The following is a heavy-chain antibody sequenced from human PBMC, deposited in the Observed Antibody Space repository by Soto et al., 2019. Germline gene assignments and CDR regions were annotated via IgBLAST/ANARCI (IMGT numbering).Heavy chain of an antibody. CDR3: AAPHGSSEWYYLDY. V-gene: IGHV3-23*01. J-gene: IGHJ4*02. CDR2: ISGSGGST. D-gene: IGHD2-15*01. Sequence: GGSLRLSCAASGFTFSSYAMSWVRQAPGKGLEWVSAISGSGGSTYYADSVKGRFTISRDNSKNTLYLQMNSLRAEDTALYYCAAPHGSSEWYYLDYWGQGTLVTVSS. CDR1: GFTFSSYA.